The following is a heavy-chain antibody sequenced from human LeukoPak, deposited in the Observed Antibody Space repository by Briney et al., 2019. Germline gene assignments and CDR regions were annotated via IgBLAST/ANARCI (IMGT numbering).Heavy chain of an antibody. CDR1: GGSFSGYY. V-gene: IGHV4-34*01. CDR2: INHSGST. D-gene: IGHD1-1*01. Sequence: SETLSLTCAVYGGSFSGYYWSWIRQPPGKGLEWIGEINHSGSTNYNPSLKSRVTISVDKSKNQFSLKLSFVTAADTAVYYCARVPGWKWFDPWGQGTLVTVSS. CDR3: ARVPGWKWFDP. J-gene: IGHJ5*02.